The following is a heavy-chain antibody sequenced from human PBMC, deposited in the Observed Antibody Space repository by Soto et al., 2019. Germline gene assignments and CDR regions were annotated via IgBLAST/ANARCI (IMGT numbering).Heavy chain of an antibody. CDR3: ARGEGDAGAYSSGWYRTADYYGMDV. J-gene: IGHJ6*02. CDR2: IYYSGST. D-gene: IGHD6-19*01. Sequence: SETLSLTCTVSGGSISSYYWSWIRQPPGKGLEWIGYIYYSGSTNYNPSLKSRVTISVDTSKNQFSLKLSSVTAADTAVYYCARGEGDAGAYSSGWYRTADYYGMDVWGQGTTVTVS. V-gene: IGHV4-59*01. CDR1: GGSISSYY.